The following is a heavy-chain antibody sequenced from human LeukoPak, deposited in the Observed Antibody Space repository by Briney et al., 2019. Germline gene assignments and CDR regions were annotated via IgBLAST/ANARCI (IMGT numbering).Heavy chain of an antibody. D-gene: IGHD6-6*01. CDR2: IYPGDSDT. CDR1: GYSFTSYW. Sequence: GESLKISCKGSGYSFTSYWIGWVRQMPGKGLEWMGIIYPGDSDTRYSPSFQGQVTISADKSISTAYLQWSSLKASDTAMYYCARHRGIAARPSYFDYWGQGTLVTVSS. J-gene: IGHJ4*02. CDR3: ARHRGIAARPSYFDY. V-gene: IGHV5-51*01.